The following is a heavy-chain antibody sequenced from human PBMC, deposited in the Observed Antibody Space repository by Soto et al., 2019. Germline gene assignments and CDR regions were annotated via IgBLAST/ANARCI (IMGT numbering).Heavy chain of an antibody. V-gene: IGHV2-5*02. CDR3: AHSLIPNWGSRGAFDY. J-gene: IGHJ4*02. Sequence: QITLKESGPTLVKPTQTLTLTCTFSGFSLSTSGVGVGWIRQPPGKALEWLALIYWDDDKRYSPSLKSRLTITTEASKNQVVLTMTNMDPVDTATYYCAHSLIPNWGSRGAFDYWGQGTLVTVSS. D-gene: IGHD7-27*01. CDR1: GFSLSTSGVG. CDR2: IYWDDDK.